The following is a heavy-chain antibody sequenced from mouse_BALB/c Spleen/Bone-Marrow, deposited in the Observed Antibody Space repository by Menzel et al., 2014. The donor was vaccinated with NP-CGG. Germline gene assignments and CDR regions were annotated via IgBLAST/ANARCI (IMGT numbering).Heavy chain of an antibody. CDR1: GYTFTSYW. CDR2: IYPGNDDT. CDR3: AREGYYYGSSIYYAMDH. J-gene: IGHJ4*01. Sequence: QVQLQQSGAELARPGASVKLSCKASGYTFTSYWMQWVKRRPGQGLEWIGAIYPGNDDTRYTQKFKGKATLTADKSSSTAYMQFSSLASEDSAVYYRAREGYYYGSSIYYAMDHWGQGTSVTVSS. D-gene: IGHD1-1*01. V-gene: IGHV1-87*01.